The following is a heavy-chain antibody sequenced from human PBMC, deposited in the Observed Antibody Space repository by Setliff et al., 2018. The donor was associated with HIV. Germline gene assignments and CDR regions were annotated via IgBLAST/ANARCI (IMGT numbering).Heavy chain of an antibody. CDR2: ISYDGSNK. CDR1: GFTFSSYA. CDR3: ARGPPYYMDV. Sequence: GGSLRLSCAASGFTFSSYAMHWVRQAPGKGLEWVAVISYDGSNKYYADSVKGRFTISRDNSKNTLYLQMNSLRAEDTAVYYCARGPPYYMDVWGKGTTVTVSS. J-gene: IGHJ6*03. V-gene: IGHV3-30*04.